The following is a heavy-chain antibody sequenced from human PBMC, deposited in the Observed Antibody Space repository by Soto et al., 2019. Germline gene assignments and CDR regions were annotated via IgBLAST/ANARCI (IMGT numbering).Heavy chain of an antibody. J-gene: IGHJ4*02. D-gene: IGHD6-19*01. CDR1: GFTFSSYA. CDR3: ATDRIAGAGTSSVGTVFDY. CDR2: ISYDGSNK. Sequence: QVQLVESGGGVVQPGRSLRLSCAASGFTFSSYAMHWVRQAPGKGLEWVAVISYDGSNKYYADSVKGRFTISRDNSKNTLYLQMNSLRAEDTAVYYWATDRIAGAGTSSVGTVFDYWGQGTLVTVSS. V-gene: IGHV3-30-3*01.